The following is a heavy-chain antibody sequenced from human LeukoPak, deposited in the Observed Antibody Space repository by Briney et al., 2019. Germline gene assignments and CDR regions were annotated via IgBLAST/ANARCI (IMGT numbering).Heavy chain of an antibody. Sequence: GESLKISCKGSRYRFTSYWIGWVRQMPGKGLEWMGIIYPGDSDTRYSPSFQGQVTISADKSISTAYLQWSSLKASDTAMYYCARRITMVRGVDNNWFDPWGQGTLVTVSS. CDR2: IYPGDSDT. CDR1: RYRFTSYW. CDR3: ARRITMVRGVDNNWFDP. V-gene: IGHV5-51*01. D-gene: IGHD3-10*01. J-gene: IGHJ5*02.